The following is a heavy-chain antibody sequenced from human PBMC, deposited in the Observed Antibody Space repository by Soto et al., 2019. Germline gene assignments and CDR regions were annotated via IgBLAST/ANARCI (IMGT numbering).Heavy chain of an antibody. CDR1: GYTFTSYG. CDR3: ARDVDCSSTSCLWDHFDY. D-gene: IGHD2-2*01. Sequence: GASVKVSCKASGYTFTSYGISWVRQAPGQGLEWMGWISAYNGNTNYAQKLQGRVTMTTDTSTSTAYMELRSLRSDDTAVYYCARDVDCSSTSCLWDHFDYWGQGTLVTVSS. CDR2: ISAYNGNT. J-gene: IGHJ4*02. V-gene: IGHV1-18*01.